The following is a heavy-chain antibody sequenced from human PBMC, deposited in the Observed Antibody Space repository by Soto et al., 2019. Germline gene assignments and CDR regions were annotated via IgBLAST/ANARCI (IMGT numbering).Heavy chain of an antibody. J-gene: IGHJ4*02. CDR1: GFRFSGYG. CDR2: IWYDGSKT. V-gene: IGHV3-33*03. D-gene: IGHD6-13*01. Sequence: QVHLVESGGGVVQPGTSLRLACAASGFRFSGYGMQWVRQTPGKGLEWVGVIWYDGSKTFYADSVKGRFTISRDNSNNNVFLQMGSLRAEDTEVYHCVTDIGGGSWYPLAYWGPGRLVTVSS. CDR3: VTDIGGGSWYPLAY.